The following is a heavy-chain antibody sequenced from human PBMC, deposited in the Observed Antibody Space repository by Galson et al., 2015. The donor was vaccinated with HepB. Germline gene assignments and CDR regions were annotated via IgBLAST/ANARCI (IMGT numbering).Heavy chain of an antibody. CDR3: VNRRVDIRGV. CDR1: GFPFSNYA. V-gene: IGHV3-23*01. Sequence: SLRLSCAASGFPFSNYAMSWVRQAPGKGLEWVSTITGSSDTTNYADSVKGRFTISRDNSKNKLYLQMNSLRAEDTAIYYCVNRRVDIRGVWDQGTLVTVSS. CDR2: ITGSSDTT. J-gene: IGHJ1*01. D-gene: IGHD3-10*01.